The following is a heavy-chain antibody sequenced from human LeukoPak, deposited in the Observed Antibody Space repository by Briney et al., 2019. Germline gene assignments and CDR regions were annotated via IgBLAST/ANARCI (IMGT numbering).Heavy chain of an antibody. CDR3: ARESVGATLVDY. CDR2: ISAYKGNT. Sequence: ASVNVSCKASGYTFSSYGISWVRQAPGQGLEWMGWISAYKGNTNYAQKLQGRVTITTHTSTSTAYMELRSLRSDDPAVYYCARESVGATLVDYWGQGTLVTVSS. J-gene: IGHJ4*02. V-gene: IGHV1-18*01. D-gene: IGHD1-26*01. CDR1: GYTFSSYG.